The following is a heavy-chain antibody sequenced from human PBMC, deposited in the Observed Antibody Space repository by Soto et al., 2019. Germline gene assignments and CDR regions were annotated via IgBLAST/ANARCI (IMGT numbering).Heavy chain of an antibody. CDR1: GDSISSVDYF. CDR2: IYKSATT. V-gene: IGHV4-30-4*01. Sequence: QVQLVESGPGLVKPSQTLSLTCSVSGDSISSVDYFWAWICQPPGQALEYIGYIYKSATTYYNPSFESRVAISLDTSKSQFSLNVTSVTAADTAVYFCARGRYCLTGRCFPNWFDSWGQGTLVTVSS. J-gene: IGHJ5*01. D-gene: IGHD2-15*01. CDR3: ARGRYCLTGRCFPNWFDS.